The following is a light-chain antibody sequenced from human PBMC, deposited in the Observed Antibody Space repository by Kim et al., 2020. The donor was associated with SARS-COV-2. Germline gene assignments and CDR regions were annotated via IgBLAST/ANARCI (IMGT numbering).Light chain of an antibody. Sequence: SSVKFTCTLSSGHSTYSIAWHQQQPGKAPRFLMKLEGSGTYYKGSGVPDRFSGSSSGADRYLTISNLQSEDEADYYCETWDTNTRVFGGGTQLTVL. J-gene: IGLJ3*02. V-gene: IGLV4-60*03. CDR2: LEGSGTY. CDR1: SGHSTYS. CDR3: ETWDTNTRV.